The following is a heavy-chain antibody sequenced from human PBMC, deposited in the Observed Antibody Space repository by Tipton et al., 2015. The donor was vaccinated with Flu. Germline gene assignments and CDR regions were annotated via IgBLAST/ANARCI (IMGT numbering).Heavy chain of an antibody. J-gene: IGHJ4*02. V-gene: IGHV6-1*01. D-gene: IGHD2-15*01. CDR3: ARAGYCSGGGCRYYFDY. CDR1: GDSVSSSSVA. CDR2: TYYRSNWYN. Sequence: GLVKPSQTLSLTCAISGDSVSSSSVAWNWIRQSPSRGLEWLGRTYYRSNWYNDYAVSVKGRITINPDTSKNQFSLQLNSVTPGDAAVYYCARAGYCSGGGCRYYFDYWGQGPLVTVSS.